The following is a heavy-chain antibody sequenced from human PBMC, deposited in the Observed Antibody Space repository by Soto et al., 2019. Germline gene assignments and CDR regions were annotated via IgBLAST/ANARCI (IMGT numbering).Heavy chain of an antibody. CDR1: GFTFSSYG. Sequence: QVQLVESGGGVVQPGRSLRLSCAASGFTFSSYGMHWVRQAPGKGLEWVAVISYDGSNKYYADSEKGRFTISRDNSKNTLYLQMNSLRAEDTAVYYCAKDGSSGWYPYYYYYGMDVWGQGTTVTVSS. J-gene: IGHJ6*02. CDR3: AKDGSSGWYPYYYYYGMDV. CDR2: ISYDGSNK. V-gene: IGHV3-30*18. D-gene: IGHD6-19*01.